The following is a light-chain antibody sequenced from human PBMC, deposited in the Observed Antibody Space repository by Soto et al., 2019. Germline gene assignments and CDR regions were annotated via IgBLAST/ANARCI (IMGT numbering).Light chain of an antibody. V-gene: IGLV1-44*01. Sequence: QPVLTQPPSASGTPGQRVTISCSGSSSNIGANAVSWYQQLPGTAPNLLIYSSNQRPSGVPYRFSGSKSGTSASLAISGLQPEDEADYYCAAWDDSLNALFGTGTKLTVL. CDR1: SSNIGANA. J-gene: IGLJ1*01. CDR2: SSN. CDR3: AAWDDSLNAL.